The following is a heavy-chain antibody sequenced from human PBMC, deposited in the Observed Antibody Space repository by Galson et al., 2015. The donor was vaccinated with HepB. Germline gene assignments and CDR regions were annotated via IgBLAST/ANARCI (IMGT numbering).Heavy chain of an antibody. D-gene: IGHD6-19*01. Sequence: SVKVSCKASGDSFNNYAVSWVRQAPGQGLEWMGGIIPIFGTPKYAQKFQGRITISADHSTGTAYMEVRSLTSEDTAVFYCAKDFSGGWWGSFDSWGQGTLVTVSS. V-gene: IGHV1-69*13. CDR1: GDSFNNYA. J-gene: IGHJ4*02. CDR2: IIPIFGTP. CDR3: AKDFSGGWWGSFDS.